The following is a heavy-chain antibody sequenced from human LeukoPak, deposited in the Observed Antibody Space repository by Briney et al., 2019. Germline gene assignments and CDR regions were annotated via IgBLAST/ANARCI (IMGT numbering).Heavy chain of an antibody. CDR3: AREAVYSSGWYFYNGLDV. J-gene: IGHJ6*02. CDR2: ISDSSSYI. Sequence: GGSPRLSCAASGFTFNSYSMNWVRQAPGKGLEWVSSISDSSSYIYYADSVKGRFTFSRDNAKNSLYLQMNSLRAEDTGVYYCAREAVYSSGWYFYNGLDVWGQGTTVTVSS. D-gene: IGHD6-19*01. V-gene: IGHV3-21*01. CDR1: GFTFNSYS.